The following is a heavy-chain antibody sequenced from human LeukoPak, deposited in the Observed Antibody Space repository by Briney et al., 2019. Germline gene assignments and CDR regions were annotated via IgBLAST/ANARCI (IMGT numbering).Heavy chain of an antibody. D-gene: IGHD2-21*02. Sequence: GGSLRLSCAASGFTSSSYAMSWVRQAPGKGLEWVSAISGSGGSTYYADSVKGRFTISRDNSKNTLYLQMNSLRAEDTAVYYCAKGRHIVVVTAQFDPWGQGTLVTVSS. V-gene: IGHV3-23*01. CDR2: ISGSGGST. J-gene: IGHJ5*02. CDR3: AKGRHIVVVTAQFDP. CDR1: GFTSSSYA.